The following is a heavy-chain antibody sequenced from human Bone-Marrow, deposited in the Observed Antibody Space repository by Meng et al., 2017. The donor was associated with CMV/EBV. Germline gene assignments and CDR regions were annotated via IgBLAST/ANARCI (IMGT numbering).Heavy chain of an antibody. D-gene: IGHD6-6*01. Sequence: GESLKISCKGSGYSFTSYWIGWVRQMPGKGLEWMGIIYPGDSDTRYSPSFQGQVTISADKSISTAYLQWSSLKASDTAMYYCARLESIAARQSAWAYDIWGQGTMVNVSS. CDR2: IYPGDSDT. CDR3: ARLESIAARQSAWAYDI. CDR1: GYSFTSYW. J-gene: IGHJ3*02. V-gene: IGHV5-51*01.